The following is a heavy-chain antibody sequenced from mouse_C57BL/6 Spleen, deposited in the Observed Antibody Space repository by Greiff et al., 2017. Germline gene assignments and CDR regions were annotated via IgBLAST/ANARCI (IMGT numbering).Heavy chain of an antibody. CDR1: GYTFTSYW. J-gene: IGHJ4*01. CDR3: ARELGGIDYYAMDY. V-gene: IGHV1-61*01. Sequence: VQLQQPGAELVRPGSSVKLSCKASGYTFTSYWMDWVKQRPGQGLEWIGNIYPSDSETHYNQKFKDKATLTVDKSSSTAYLQLSSLTSEDSAVYYCARELGGIDYYAMDYWGQGTSVTVSS. CDR2: IYPSDSET.